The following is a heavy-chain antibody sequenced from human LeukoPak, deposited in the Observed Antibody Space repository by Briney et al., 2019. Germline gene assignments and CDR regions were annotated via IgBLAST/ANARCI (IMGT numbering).Heavy chain of an antibody. J-gene: IGHJ6*02. CDR3: AKGLGSWYGGGHYYGMDV. V-gene: IGHV3-30*18. Sequence: GGSLRLSCAASGFTFSSYGVHWVRQAPGKGLEWVAVISYDGSNKYYADSVKGRFTISRDNSKNTLYLQMNSLRAEDTAVYYCAKGLGSWYGGGHYYGMDVWGQGTTVTVSS. CDR2: ISYDGSNK. CDR1: GFTFSSYG. D-gene: IGHD6-13*01.